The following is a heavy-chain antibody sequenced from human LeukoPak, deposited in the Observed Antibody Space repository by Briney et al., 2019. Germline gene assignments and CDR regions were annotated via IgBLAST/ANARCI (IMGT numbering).Heavy chain of an antibody. CDR1: GYIFTSYG. J-gene: IGHJ3*02. CDR3: ARDSGYSYGYFGADAFDI. V-gene: IGHV1-18*01. Sequence: ASVKVSCKASGYIFTSYGIIWVRQAPGQGLQWMGWISAHNGNTNYAQKLQGRVTMTTDTSTSTVYMELRSLRSDDTAVYYCARDSGYSYGYFGADAFDIWGQGTMVTVSS. D-gene: IGHD5-18*01. CDR2: ISAHNGNT.